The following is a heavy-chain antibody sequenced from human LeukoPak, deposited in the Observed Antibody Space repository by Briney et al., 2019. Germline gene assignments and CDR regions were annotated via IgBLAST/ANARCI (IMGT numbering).Heavy chain of an antibody. V-gene: IGHV3-23*01. CDR2: ISGSADYT. CDR3: AKGTPDVAVATF. Sequence: GGSLRLSCAASGFTFNPYAMSWVRQAPGEGLEWVSAISGSADYTFYTDSVKGRFTIFRDNSKNTLYLQMNSLRAEDTALYYCAKGTPDVAVATFWGQGTMVTVSS. J-gene: IGHJ3*01. D-gene: IGHD6-19*01. CDR1: GFTFNPYA.